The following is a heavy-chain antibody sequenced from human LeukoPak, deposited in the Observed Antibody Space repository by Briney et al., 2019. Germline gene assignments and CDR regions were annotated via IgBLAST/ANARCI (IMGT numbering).Heavy chain of an antibody. D-gene: IGHD2-15*01. V-gene: IGHV1-3*01. CDR3: ARDLGYCTGGTCYPNWFDP. Sequence: GASVKLSCKASGYTFTSYAMHWVRQAPGQRLEWMGCITAGSDNTKYSQKFQGRVTITRDTSASTAYMELSSLRSEDTAVYYCARDLGYCTGGTCYPNWFDPWGQGTLVTVSS. J-gene: IGHJ5*02. CDR1: GYTFTSYA. CDR2: ITAGSDNT.